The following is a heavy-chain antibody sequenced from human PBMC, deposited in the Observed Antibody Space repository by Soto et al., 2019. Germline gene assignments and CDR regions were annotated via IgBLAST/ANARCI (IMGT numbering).Heavy chain of an antibody. J-gene: IGHJ6*02. CDR1: GFTFSSYG. CDR2: IWYDGSNK. CDR3: AGGLGYCGCYNYYYYGMDV. V-gene: IGHV3-33*01. Sequence: QVQLVESGGGVVQPGRSLRLSCAASGFTFSSYGMHWVRQAPGKGLEWVAVIWYDGSNKYYADSVKGRFTISRDNSKNKLHLQMKSRRAEEKAVYYCAGGLGYCGCYNYYYYGMDVWGQGTTVTVSS. D-gene: IGHD2-2*02.